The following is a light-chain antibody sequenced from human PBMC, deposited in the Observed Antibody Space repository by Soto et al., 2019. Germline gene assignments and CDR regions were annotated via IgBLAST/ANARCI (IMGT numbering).Light chain of an antibody. CDR2: KAS. CDR1: QSIRSW. CDR3: QKYHSSLPLT. Sequence: DCQMTQSPPLLPASIGDRGTITCRASQSIRSWLALYQQKPGKAPKLLMSKASTLESGVPSRFAGRGSGTEFTLTISSLQPEDFATYYCQKYHSSLPLTFGQGNKVEMK. J-gene: IGKJ1*01. V-gene: IGKV1-5*03.